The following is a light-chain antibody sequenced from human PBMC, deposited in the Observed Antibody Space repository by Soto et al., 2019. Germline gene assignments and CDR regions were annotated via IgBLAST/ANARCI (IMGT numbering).Light chain of an antibody. CDR2: DTS. J-gene: IGKJ1*01. Sequence: EIVVTQSPATLSGSPGERVTLSCRASQFVSSSLAWYQQRPGQVPRLLIYDTSTRAPGISARFSGSGSGTEFLRPISTLQSDDFAVYYCQEYFQWPPGMCGQGTTVDMK. CDR3: QEYFQWPPGM. CDR1: QFVSSS. V-gene: IGKV3-15*01.